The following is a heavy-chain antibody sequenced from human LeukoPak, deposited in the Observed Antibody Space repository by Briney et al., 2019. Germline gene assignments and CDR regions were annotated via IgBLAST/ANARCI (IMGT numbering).Heavy chain of an antibody. CDR1: GYTFTGYG. Sequence: ASVKVSCKASGYTFTGYGMNWVRQAPGQGLEWMGWINTNTGNPTYAQGFTGRFVFSLDTSVSTAYLQISSLKAEDTAVYYCARDRDVDTAMPGDYWGQGTLVTVSS. D-gene: IGHD5-18*01. CDR2: INTNTGNP. V-gene: IGHV7-4-1*02. CDR3: ARDRDVDTAMPGDY. J-gene: IGHJ4*02.